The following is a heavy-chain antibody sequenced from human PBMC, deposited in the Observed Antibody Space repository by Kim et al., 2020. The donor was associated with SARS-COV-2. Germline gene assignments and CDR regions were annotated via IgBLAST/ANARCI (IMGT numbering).Heavy chain of an antibody. J-gene: IGHJ4*02. Sequence: GGSLRLSCAASGFTFSSYWMSWVRQAPGKGLEWVANIKQDGSEKYYVDSVKGRFTISRDNAKNSLYLQMNSLRAEDTAVYYCATQRVYGEVKYWGQGTLVTVSS. CDR3: ATQRVYGEVKY. CDR1: GFTFSSYW. D-gene: IGHD2-21*01. V-gene: IGHV3-7*03. CDR2: IKQDGSEK.